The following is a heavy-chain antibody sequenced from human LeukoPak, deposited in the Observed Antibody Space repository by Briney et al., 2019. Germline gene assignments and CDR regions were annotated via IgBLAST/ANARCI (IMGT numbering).Heavy chain of an antibody. CDR1: GYTFSTYG. V-gene: IGHV1-18*01. Sequence: ASVKVSCKASGYTFSTYGISWVRQAPGQGLEWMGWISAYNGNTNYAQKLQGRVTMTTDTSTSTAYVELRSLRSDDTAVYYCARASGSYPNPVDYWGQGTLVTVSS. D-gene: IGHD1-26*01. CDR3: ARASGSYPNPVDY. CDR2: ISAYNGNT. J-gene: IGHJ4*02.